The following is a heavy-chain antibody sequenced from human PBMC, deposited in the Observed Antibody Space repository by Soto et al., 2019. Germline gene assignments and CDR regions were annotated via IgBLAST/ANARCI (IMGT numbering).Heavy chain of an antibody. Sequence: SETLSLTCAVSSGSIDNVYWWSWVRQSPGKGLEWIGSIYDTGRTNYNPSLESRVTISVDRSKNQFSLKLSSVTAADTAVYYCARDGGGDSSSWRAYNWFDPWGQGTLVTVSS. V-gene: IGHV4-4*02. J-gene: IGHJ5*02. CDR3: ARDGGGDSSSWRAYNWFDP. D-gene: IGHD6-13*01. CDR1: SGSIDNVYW. CDR2: IYDTGRT.